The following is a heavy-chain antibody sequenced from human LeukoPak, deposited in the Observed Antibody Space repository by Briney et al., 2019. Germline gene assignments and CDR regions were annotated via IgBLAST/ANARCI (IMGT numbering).Heavy chain of an antibody. Sequence: SETLSLTCAVYGGSFSGYYWSWIRQPPGKGLEWIGEINHSGSTNYNPSLKSRVTISVDTSKNQFSLKLSSVTAADTAVYYCARHDGLVGATKPEGSFDYWGQGTLVTVSS. V-gene: IGHV4-34*01. CDR2: INHSGST. CDR3: ARHDGLVGATKPEGSFDY. CDR1: GGSFSGYY. D-gene: IGHD1-26*01. J-gene: IGHJ4*02.